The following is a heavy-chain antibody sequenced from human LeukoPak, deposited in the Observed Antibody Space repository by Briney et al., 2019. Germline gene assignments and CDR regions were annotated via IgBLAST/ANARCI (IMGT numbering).Heavy chain of an antibody. D-gene: IGHD3-22*01. CDR1: GGSISSSNW. V-gene: IGHV4-4*02. CDR2: IFHTGTT. Sequence: SGTLSLTCAVSGGSISSSNWWSWVRQPPGKGLEWIGRIFHTGTTDYKTSLKGRVTISVDTSKNQFSLKLSSVTAADTAVYYCARHGLPRVYYDSSGYYHAAFDIWGQGTMVTVSS. CDR3: ARHGLPRVYYDSSGYYHAAFDI. J-gene: IGHJ3*02.